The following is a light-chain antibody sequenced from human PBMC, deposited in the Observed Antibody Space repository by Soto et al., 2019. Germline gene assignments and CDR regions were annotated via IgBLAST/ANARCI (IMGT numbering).Light chain of an antibody. Sequence: QSALTQPASVSASPGEPITISCTGTSSDVGSYRLVSWYQQHPGKAPKLIIYEDDERPSGVSNRFSGSKSGNTASLTISGLQAEDEADYYCSSYAGRSTFVVFGGGT. CDR2: EDD. CDR1: SSDVGSYRL. J-gene: IGLJ2*01. CDR3: SSYAGRSTFVV. V-gene: IGLV2-23*01.